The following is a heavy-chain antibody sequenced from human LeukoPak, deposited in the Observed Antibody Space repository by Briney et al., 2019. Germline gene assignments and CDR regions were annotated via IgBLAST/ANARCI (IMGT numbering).Heavy chain of an antibody. CDR1: GGSISSGGYS. Sequence: SQTLSLTCAVSGGSISSGGYSWSWIRQPPGKGLEWIGYIYHSGSTYYNPSLKSRVTISVDRSKNQFSLKLISVTAADTAVYYCARSRDGYLDYWGQGTLVTVSS. J-gene: IGHJ4*02. V-gene: IGHV4-30-2*01. CDR3: ARSRDGYLDY. CDR2: IYHSGST. D-gene: IGHD5-24*01.